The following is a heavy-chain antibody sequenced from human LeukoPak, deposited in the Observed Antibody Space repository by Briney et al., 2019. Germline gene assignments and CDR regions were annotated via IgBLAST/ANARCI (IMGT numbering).Heavy chain of an antibody. V-gene: IGHV4-59*08. CDR2: IYYTGST. CDR1: GGSISSYF. D-gene: IGHD4-17*01. J-gene: IGHJ4*02. CDR3: ARRLYGDYYFDY. Sequence: PLETLSLTCTVSGGSISSYFWSWIRQPPGKGLEWIGYIYYTGSTNYSPSLKSRVTISIDTSKNQFSLKLSSVTAADTAVYYCARRLYGDYYFDYWGQGILVTVSS.